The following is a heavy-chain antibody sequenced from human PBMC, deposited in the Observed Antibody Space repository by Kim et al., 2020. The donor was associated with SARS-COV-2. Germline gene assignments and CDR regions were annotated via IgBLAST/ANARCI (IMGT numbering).Heavy chain of an antibody. Sequence: GGSLRLSCAASGFTFSSYSMNWVRQAPGKGLEWVSSISSSSSYIYYADSVKGRFTISRDNAKNSLYLQMNSLRAEDTAVYYCASVGSGSYWRCMDVWGQGTTVTVSS. D-gene: IGHD3-10*01. CDR1: GFTFSSYS. CDR2: ISSSSSYI. J-gene: IGHJ6*02. V-gene: IGHV3-21*01. CDR3: ASVGSGSYWRCMDV.